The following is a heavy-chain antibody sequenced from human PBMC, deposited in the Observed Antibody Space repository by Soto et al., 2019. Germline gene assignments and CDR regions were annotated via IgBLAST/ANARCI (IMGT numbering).Heavy chain of an antibody. D-gene: IGHD5-12*01. CDR1: GFTFSSYS. J-gene: IGHJ4*02. Sequence: GGSLRLSCAASGFTFSSYSMNWVRQAPGKGLEWVSSISSSSSYIYYADSVKGRFTISRDNAKNSLYLQMNSLRAEDTAVYYCAKDSKYSGYDEGHYFDYWGQGTLVTVSS. V-gene: IGHV3-21*01. CDR2: ISSSSSYI. CDR3: AKDSKYSGYDEGHYFDY.